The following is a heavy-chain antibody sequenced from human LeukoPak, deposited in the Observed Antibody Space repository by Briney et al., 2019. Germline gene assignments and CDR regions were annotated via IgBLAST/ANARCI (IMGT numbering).Heavy chain of an antibody. J-gene: IGHJ4*02. CDR1: GGSINSGDYY. Sequence: SGTLSLTCTVSGGSINSGDYYWSWIRQHPGKGLEWIGFIYYSGSTYYNPSLKSRLTISLDTSKKQFSLRLTSVTAADTAVYYCARRGSNGQFDYWGQGTLVTVSS. D-gene: IGHD2-8*01. CDR3: ARRGSNGQFDY. V-gene: IGHV4-31*03. CDR2: IYYSGST.